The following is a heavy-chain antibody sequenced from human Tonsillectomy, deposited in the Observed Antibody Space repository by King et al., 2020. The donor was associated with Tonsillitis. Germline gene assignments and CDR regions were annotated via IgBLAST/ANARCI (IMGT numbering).Heavy chain of an antibody. CDR2: IKQDGSEK. Sequence: VQLVESGGGLVQPGGSLRLSCAASGFTFSSYWMSWVRQAPGKGLEWVANIKQDGSEKYYVDSVKGRFTISRDNAKNSLYLQMNSLRAEDTAVYYCAREKMFDDSSGSVLTYWGQGTLFTVSS. CDR1: GFTFSSYW. D-gene: IGHD3-22*01. J-gene: IGHJ4*02. CDR3: AREKMFDDSSGSVLTY. V-gene: IGHV3-7*03.